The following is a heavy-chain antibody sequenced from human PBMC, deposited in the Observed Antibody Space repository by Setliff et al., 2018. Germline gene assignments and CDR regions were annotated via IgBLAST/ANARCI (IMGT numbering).Heavy chain of an antibody. CDR3: ARDSRGNPPNYMDV. Sequence: SETLSLTCTVSGGSISSYYWSWIRQPAGKGLEWIGRIYTSGSTNYNPSLKSRVTMSVDTSKNQFSLKLSSVTAADTAVYYCARDSRGNPPNYMDVWGKGTTVTVPS. CDR1: GGSISSYY. J-gene: IGHJ6*03. CDR2: IYTSGST. V-gene: IGHV4-4*07.